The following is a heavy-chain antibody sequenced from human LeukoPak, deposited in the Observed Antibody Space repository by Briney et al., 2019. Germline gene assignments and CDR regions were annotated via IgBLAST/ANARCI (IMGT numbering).Heavy chain of an antibody. D-gene: IGHD3-9*01. CDR3: ARGIGSTRDYDILTGLNWFDP. CDR2: ISGSGGRT. J-gene: IGHJ5*02. Sequence: GESLRLSCAASGFTFSSYAMSWVRQAPGKGLEWVSAISGSGGRTYYADSVKGRFTISRDNSKNTLYLQMNSLRAEDTAVYYCARGIGSTRDYDILTGLNWFDPWGQGTLVTVSS. V-gene: IGHV3-23*01. CDR1: GFTFSSYA.